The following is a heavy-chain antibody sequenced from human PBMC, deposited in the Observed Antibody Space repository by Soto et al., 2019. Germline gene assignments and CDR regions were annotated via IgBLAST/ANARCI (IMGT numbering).Heavy chain of an antibody. V-gene: IGHV3-23*01. CDR1: GFTFSSYA. D-gene: IGHD2-2*01. Sequence: EVQLLESGGGLVQPGGSLRLSCAASGFTFSSYAMSWVRQAPGKGLEWVSAISGSGGSTYYADSVKGRFTISRDNSKNTLYLQMNSLRAEDTAVYYCAKVGGDIVVVPAAMPDYYYYYMDVWGKGTTVTVSS. J-gene: IGHJ6*03. CDR2: ISGSGGST. CDR3: AKVGGDIVVVPAAMPDYYYYYMDV.